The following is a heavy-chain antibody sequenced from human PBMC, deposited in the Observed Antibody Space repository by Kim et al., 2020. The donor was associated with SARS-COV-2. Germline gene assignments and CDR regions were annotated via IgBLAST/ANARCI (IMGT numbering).Heavy chain of an antibody. V-gene: IGHV1-69*04. D-gene: IGHD3-10*01. J-gene: IGHJ3*02. CDR3: ARDPRITMVRGVDAFDI. Sequence: FKGRVTITADKSTSTAYMELSSLRSEDTAVYYCARDPRITMVRGVDAFDIWGQGTMVTVSS.